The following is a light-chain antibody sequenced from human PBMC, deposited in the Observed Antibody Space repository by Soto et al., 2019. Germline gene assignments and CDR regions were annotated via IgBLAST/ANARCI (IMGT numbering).Light chain of an antibody. CDR1: QSVSSSY. CDR3: QQYGSSPGT. V-gene: IGKV3-20*01. J-gene: IGKJ1*01. CDR2: GAS. Sequence: EIVLTQSPVTRSLSPGERATLSCRASQSVSSSYLAWYQQKPGQAPRLLIYGASSRATGIPDRFSGSGSGTDFTLTISRLEPEDFAVYYCQQYGSSPGTFGQGTKVDIK.